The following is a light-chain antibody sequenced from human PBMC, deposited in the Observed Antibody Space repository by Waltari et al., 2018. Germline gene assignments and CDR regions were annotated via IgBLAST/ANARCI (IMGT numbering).Light chain of an antibody. CDR2: WAS. CDR1: KSVLYNSNNKNY. Sequence: DIVMNQSPDSLAVSLGERATINCKSSKSVLYNSNNKNYLAWYQQKPGQPPRLLIYWASTRETGVPDRCSGSGSGTACTLTISSLQAEDLAVYYCQQYYSHPPTCGPGTKVDIK. J-gene: IGKJ3*01. V-gene: IGKV4-1*01. CDR3: QQYYSHPPT.